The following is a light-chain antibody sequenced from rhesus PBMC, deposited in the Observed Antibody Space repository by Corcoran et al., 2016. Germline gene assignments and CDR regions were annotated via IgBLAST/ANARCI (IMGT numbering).Light chain of an antibody. V-gene: IGKV1-74*01. CDR2: KAS. CDR1: ENVNNY. Sequence: DIQMTQSPSSLSASVGDRVTITCRASENVNNYLNWYQQQPGKAPNLLIYKASTLQSGVPSRFSGSGSGTDYTFTISSLQPKDFATYYGQHGYFTPPTFGPGTKLDIK. CDR3: QHGYFTPPT. J-gene: IGKJ3*01.